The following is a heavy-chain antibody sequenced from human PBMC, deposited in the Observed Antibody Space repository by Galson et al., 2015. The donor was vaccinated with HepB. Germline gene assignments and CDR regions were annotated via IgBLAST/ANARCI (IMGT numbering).Heavy chain of an antibody. V-gene: IGHV3-23*01. Sequence: SLRLSCAASGFTFSSYAVSWVRQAPGKGLEWVSAIRCTGGRPYYADSVKGRFTISRDNFKNTLYLQMNSLRAEDTAVYFCAKDEVPGGTSNYGMDGWGLGTSVTVS. CDR3: AKDEVPGGTSNYGMDG. CDR2: IRCTGGRP. J-gene: IGHJ6*02. D-gene: IGHD3-16*01. CDR1: GFTFSSYA.